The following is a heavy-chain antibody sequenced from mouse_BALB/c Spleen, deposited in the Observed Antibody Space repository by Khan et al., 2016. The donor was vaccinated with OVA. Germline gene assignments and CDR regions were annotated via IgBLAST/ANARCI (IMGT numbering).Heavy chain of an antibody. CDR2: INSGSTTI. D-gene: IGHD4-1*01. V-gene: IGHV5-17*02. CDR1: GFTFSSFG. J-gene: IGHJ2*01. Sequence: EVTLVESGGGLVQPGGSRKLSCAASGFTFSSFGMHWVRQAPEKGLEWVAYINSGSTTIYYADPVKGRFTISRDNPKNTLFLQMTSLRSEDTAMYYCARGNWAYWGQGTTLTVSS. CDR3: ARGNWAY.